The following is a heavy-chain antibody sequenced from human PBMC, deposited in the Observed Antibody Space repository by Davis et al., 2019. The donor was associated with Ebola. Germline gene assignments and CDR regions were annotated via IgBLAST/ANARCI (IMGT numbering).Heavy chain of an antibody. D-gene: IGHD1/OR15-1a*01. V-gene: IGHV4-34*01. CDR3: AGQWGPLRVWNI. J-gene: IGHJ6*02. CDR2: INHSGST. CDR1: GGSFSGYY. Sequence: SETLSLTCAVYGGSFSGYYWSWIRQPPGKGLEWIGEINHSGSTNYNPSLKSRVTISVDTSKNQFSLKLSSVTAADAAVYYWAGQWGPLRVWNIWGQGTTVTVSS.